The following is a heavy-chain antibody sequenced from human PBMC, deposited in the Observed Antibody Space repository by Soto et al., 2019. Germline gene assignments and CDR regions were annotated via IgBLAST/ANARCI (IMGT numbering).Heavy chain of an antibody. CDR1: GFTFRNYW. CDR3: AKGKFEGVFDY. D-gene: IGHD2-8*01. J-gene: IGHJ4*02. V-gene: IGHV3-74*01. CDR2: INSEGTII. Sequence: GGSLRLSCGASGFTFRNYWFHWVRQAPGKGLAWLSRINSEGTIITYADSVKCRFTISRAHAKNTLYLQMTSLRAEDTAVYYCAKGKFEGVFDYWGQGTLVTVS.